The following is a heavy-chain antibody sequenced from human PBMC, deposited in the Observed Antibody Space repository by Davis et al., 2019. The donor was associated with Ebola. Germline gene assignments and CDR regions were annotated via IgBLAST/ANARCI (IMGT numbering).Heavy chain of an antibody. V-gene: IGHV1-8*01. J-gene: IGHJ6*02. CDR2: LNPNSGNT. CDR1: GYTFTSYD. Sequence: ASVKVSCKASGYTFTSYDINWLRHATGQGLEWMGGLNPNSGNTGYAQKFQGRVTMTRNTSISTAYMQLSSLRSEDTAVYYCAAALVDDYGDYGPYYYGMDVWGQGTTVTVSS. CDR3: AAALVDDYGDYGPYYYGMDV. D-gene: IGHD4-17*01.